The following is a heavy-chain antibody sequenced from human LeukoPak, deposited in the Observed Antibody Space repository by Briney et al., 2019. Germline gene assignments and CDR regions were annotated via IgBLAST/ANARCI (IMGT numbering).Heavy chain of an antibody. CDR3: ARVAAAEGYFDY. CDR1: GGPISSGDYY. Sequence: SQTLSLTCTVSGGPISSGDYYWSWIRQPPGKGLEWIGYIYYSGSTNYNPSLKSRVTISVDTSKNQFSLKLSSVTAADTAVYYCARVAAAEGYFDYWGQGTLVTVSS. D-gene: IGHD6-13*01. V-gene: IGHV4-61*08. CDR2: IYYSGST. J-gene: IGHJ4*02.